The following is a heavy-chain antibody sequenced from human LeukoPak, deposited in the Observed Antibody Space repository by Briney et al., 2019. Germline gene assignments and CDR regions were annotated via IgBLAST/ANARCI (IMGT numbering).Heavy chain of an antibody. CDR2: ISAYNGHT. V-gene: IGHV1-18*01. J-gene: IGHJ5*02. Sequence: ASVKVSCKASGYTFTSYGISWVRQAPGQGLEWMGWISAYNGHTNYAQKLQGRVTMTTDTSTSTAYMELRSLRSDDTAVYYCARDYDILTGYTGEGWFDPWGQGTLVTVSS. CDR3: ARDYDILTGYTGEGWFDP. D-gene: IGHD3-9*01. CDR1: GYTFTSYG.